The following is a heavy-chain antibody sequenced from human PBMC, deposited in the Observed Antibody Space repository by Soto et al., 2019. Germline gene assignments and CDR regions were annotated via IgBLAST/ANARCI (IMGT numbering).Heavy chain of an antibody. D-gene: IGHD2-2*01. CDR1: GGSISSGGYS. Sequence: QLQLQESGSGLVKPSQTLSLTCAVSGGSISSGGYSWSWIRQPPGKGLEWIGYIYHSGSTYYNPSLTSRVTISVDRSKNQFSLKLSSVTAADTAVYYCARDQKYCSSTSCSANWFDPWGQGTLVTVSS. J-gene: IGHJ5*02. CDR2: IYHSGST. CDR3: ARDQKYCSSTSCSANWFDP. V-gene: IGHV4-30-2*01.